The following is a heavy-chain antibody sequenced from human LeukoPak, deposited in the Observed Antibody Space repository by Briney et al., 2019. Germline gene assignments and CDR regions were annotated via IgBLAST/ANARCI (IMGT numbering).Heavy chain of an antibody. D-gene: IGHD3-22*01. V-gene: IGHV3-30*04. J-gene: IGHJ4*02. CDR3: ARDQFYDSSGSFDY. CDR1: GFTFSSYA. CDR2: ISYDGSNK. Sequence: GGSLRLSCAASGFTFSSYAMHWVRQAPGKGPEWVAVISYDGSNKYYADSVKGRFTISRDNSKNTLYLQMNSLRAEDTAVYYCARDQFYDSSGSFDYWGQGTLVTVSS.